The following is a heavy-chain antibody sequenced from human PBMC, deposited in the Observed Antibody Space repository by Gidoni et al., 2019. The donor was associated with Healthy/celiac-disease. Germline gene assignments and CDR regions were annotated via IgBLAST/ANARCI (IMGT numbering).Heavy chain of an antibody. CDR3: AGGAYYDSSVGSLDY. V-gene: IGHV4-34*01. D-gene: IGHD3-22*01. Sequence: QVQLQQWGAGLLKPSETLSLTCAVYGGSFSGYYWSWIRQPPGKGLEWIGEINHSGSTNYNPSLKSRVTISVDTSKNQFSLKLSSVTAADTAVYYCAGGAYYDSSVGSLDYWGQGTLVTVSS. CDR1: GGSFSGYY. CDR2: INHSGST. J-gene: IGHJ4*02.